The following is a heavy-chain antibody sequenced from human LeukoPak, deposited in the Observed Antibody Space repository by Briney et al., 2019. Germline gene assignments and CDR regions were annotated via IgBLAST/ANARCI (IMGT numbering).Heavy chain of an antibody. V-gene: IGHV1-8*01. Sequence: AASVTVSCKASGYTFTSYDINWVRQAPGQGLEWMGWMNPNSGNTGYAQKFQGRVTMTRNTSISTAYMELSSLRSEDTAVYYCARVAVAGPYDAFDIWGQGTMVTVSS. D-gene: IGHD6-19*01. CDR3: ARVAVAGPYDAFDI. J-gene: IGHJ3*02. CDR1: GYTFTSYD. CDR2: MNPNSGNT.